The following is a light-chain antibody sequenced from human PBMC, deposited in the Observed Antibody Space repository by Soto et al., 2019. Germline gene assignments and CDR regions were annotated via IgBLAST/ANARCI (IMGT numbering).Light chain of an antibody. V-gene: IGLV6-57*01. CDR1: SGSIANNY. J-gene: IGLJ3*02. Sequence: NFMLTQPHSVSESPGKTVTLSCTRSSGSIANNYVQWYQQRPGSSPTTVIYEDNRRPSGVPDRFSGSIDSSSNSASLSISGLKPEDEADYCCQSYDSTNHWVFGGGTKLTVL. CDR2: EDN. CDR3: QSYDSTNHWV.